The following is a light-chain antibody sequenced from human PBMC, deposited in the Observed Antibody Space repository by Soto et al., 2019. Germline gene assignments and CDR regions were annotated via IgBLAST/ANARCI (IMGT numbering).Light chain of an antibody. V-gene: IGKV3-20*01. J-gene: IGKJ1*01. CDR3: QQYNSYPGT. Sequence: EIVMTQSPATLSVSPGERATLSCRASQSVSSSYLAWYQQKPGQAPRLLIYGASSRATGIPDRFSGSGSGTEFTLTISSLQPDDFATYYCQQYNSYPGTFGQGTKVDIK. CDR2: GAS. CDR1: QSVSSSY.